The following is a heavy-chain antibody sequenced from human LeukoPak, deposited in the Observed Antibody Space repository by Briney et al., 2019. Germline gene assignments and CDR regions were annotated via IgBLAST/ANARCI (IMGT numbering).Heavy chain of an antibody. CDR2: IWYDASNK. D-gene: IGHD1-26*01. V-gene: IGHV3-33*08. CDR1: GFAFSRYA. J-gene: IGHJ5*02. Sequence: PGGSLRLSCAASGFAFSRYAMNWVRQAPGKGLEWVAVIWYDASNKYYADSVKGRFTISRDNSKNTLYLQMNSLRDDDTAVYYCVRGVGVSRFNYFDPWGQGTLVTVSS. CDR3: VRGVGVSRFNYFDP.